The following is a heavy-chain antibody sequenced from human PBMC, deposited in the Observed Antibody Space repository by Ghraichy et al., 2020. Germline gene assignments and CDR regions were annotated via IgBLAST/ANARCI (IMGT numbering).Heavy chain of an antibody. CDR3: ARGVGNYDFWSGYEYGMDV. CDR1: GFTFSSYD. J-gene: IGHJ6*02. V-gene: IGHV3-13*01. D-gene: IGHD3-3*01. Sequence: GESLNISCAASGFTFSSYDMHWVRQATGKGLEWVSAIGTAGDTYYPGSVKGRFTISRENAKNSLYLQMNSLRAGDTAVYYCARGVGNYDFWSGYEYGMDVWGQGTTVTVSS. CDR2: IGTAGDT.